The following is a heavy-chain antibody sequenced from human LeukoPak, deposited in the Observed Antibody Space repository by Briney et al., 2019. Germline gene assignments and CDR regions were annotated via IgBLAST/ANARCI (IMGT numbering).Heavy chain of an antibody. D-gene: IGHD2-2*01. CDR1: GYTFTGYY. CDR3: ASPYCSSTSCYGYGSGSYYNPNYYYYYGMDV. Sequence: GASVKVSCKASGYTFTGYYMHWVRQAPGQGLEWMGWINPNSGGTNYAQKFQGRVTMTRDTSISTAYMELSRLRSDDTAVYYCASPYCSSTSCYGYGSGSYYNPNYYYYYGMDVWGQGTTVTVSS. V-gene: IGHV1-2*02. CDR2: INPNSGGT. J-gene: IGHJ6*02.